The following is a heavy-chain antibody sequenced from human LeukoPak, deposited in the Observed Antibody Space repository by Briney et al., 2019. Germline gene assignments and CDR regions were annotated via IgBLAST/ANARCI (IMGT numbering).Heavy chain of an antibody. D-gene: IGHD6-6*01. CDR3: AKPQSSLSHFYDS. CDR2: IWYDGSNK. J-gene: IGHJ4*02. CDR1: GFTFSSYG. Sequence: PGRSLRLSCAASGFTFSSYGMHWVRQAPGKGLEWVAVIWYDGSNKYYADSVKGRFTISRDNSKNTLYLQMNSLRAEDTAVYYCAKPQSSLSHFYDSWGQGTLVTVSS. V-gene: IGHV3-33*06.